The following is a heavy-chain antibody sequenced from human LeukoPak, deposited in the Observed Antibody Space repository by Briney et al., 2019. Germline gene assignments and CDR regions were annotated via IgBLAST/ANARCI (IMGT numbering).Heavy chain of an antibody. Sequence: SVKVSCKASGGTFSSYAISWVRQAPGQGLEWMGRIIPILGIANYAQKFQGRVTITADQSTSTAYMELSSLRSEDTAVYYCARDSSGGEGDGYNYWGQGTLVTVSS. CDR2: IIPILGIA. CDR3: ARDSSGGEGDGYNY. V-gene: IGHV1-69*04. CDR1: GGTFSSYA. D-gene: IGHD5-24*01. J-gene: IGHJ4*02.